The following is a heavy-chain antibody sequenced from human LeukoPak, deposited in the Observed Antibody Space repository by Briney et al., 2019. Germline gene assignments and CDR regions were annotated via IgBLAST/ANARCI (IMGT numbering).Heavy chain of an antibody. CDR1: GGSISSGDYY. CDR2: IYYSGST. Sequence: SETLSLTCTVSGGSISSGDYYWSWIRQPPGKGLEWIGYIYYSGSTYYNPSLKSRVTISVDTSKNQFSLKLSSVTAADTAVYYCARERLRRYYYGSGSVNWSDPWGQGTLVTVSS. V-gene: IGHV4-30-4*01. CDR3: ARERLRRYYYGSGSVNWSDP. D-gene: IGHD3-10*01. J-gene: IGHJ5*02.